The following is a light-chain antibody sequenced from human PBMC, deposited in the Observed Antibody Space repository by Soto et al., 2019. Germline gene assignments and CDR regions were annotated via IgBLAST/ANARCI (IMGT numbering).Light chain of an antibody. J-gene: IGKJ1*01. CDR3: QQYGGSPRT. CDR1: QSVSSSS. V-gene: IGKV3-20*01. Sequence: EIVLTQSPGTLSLSPGERATLSCRASQSVSSSSLAWYQQKRGQAPRLVIHGASSRATGIPDRFSGSGSGTDFTLTISRLEPEDFEVYYCQQYGGSPRTFGQGTKVAVK. CDR2: GAS.